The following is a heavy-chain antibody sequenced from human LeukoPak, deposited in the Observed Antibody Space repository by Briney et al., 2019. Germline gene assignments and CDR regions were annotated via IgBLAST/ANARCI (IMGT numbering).Heavy chain of an antibody. CDR2: ISGGGDTT. D-gene: IGHD2-15*01. V-gene: IGHV3-23*01. CDR1: GFTFSSYA. J-gene: IGHJ4*02. Sequence: GGSLRLSCAASGFTFSSYAMTWVRQAPGKGLEWVSSISGGGDTTYYADSVRGRFTISRGNSKNTLSVQMNNLRAEGTAVYYCSKQRSEVVVAATNYWGQGTLVTVSS. CDR3: SKQRSEVVVAATNY.